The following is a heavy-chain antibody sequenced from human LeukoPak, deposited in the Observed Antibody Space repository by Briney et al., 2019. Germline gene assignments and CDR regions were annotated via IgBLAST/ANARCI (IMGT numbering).Heavy chain of an antibody. D-gene: IGHD1-26*01. Sequence: PSETLSLTCTVSGGSIRSYYWSWIRQPPGKGLEWIGYIYYSGSTNYNPSLKSRVTISVDTSKNQFSLKLSSVTAADTAVYYCARHYSGYYFDYWGQGTLVTVSS. V-gene: IGHV4-59*08. J-gene: IGHJ4*02. CDR3: ARHYSGYYFDY. CDR2: IYYSGST. CDR1: GGSIRSYY.